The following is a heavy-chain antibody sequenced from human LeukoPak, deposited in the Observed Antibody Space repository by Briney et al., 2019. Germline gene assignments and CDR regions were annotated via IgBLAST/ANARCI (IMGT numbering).Heavy chain of an antibody. Sequence: ASVKVSCKASGYTFTSYGISWVRQAPGQGLEWMGWISAYNGNTNYAQKLQGRVTMTTDTSTSTAYTELRSLRSDDTAVYYCARDFGAGSYQKEIFDYWGQGTLVTVSS. D-gene: IGHD3-10*01. J-gene: IGHJ4*02. CDR2: ISAYNGNT. CDR3: ARDFGAGSYQKEIFDY. V-gene: IGHV1-18*01. CDR1: GYTFTSYG.